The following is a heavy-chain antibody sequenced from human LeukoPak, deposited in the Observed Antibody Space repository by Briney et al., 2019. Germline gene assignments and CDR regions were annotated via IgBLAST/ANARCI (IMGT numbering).Heavy chain of an antibody. CDR1: GFAFTTNG. CDR3: ARGVDYGDYSPNFDY. Sequence: GGSLRLSCAASGFAFTTNGMHWVRQAPGKGLEWVAFIWSDGNIKYYADSVKGRFIISRDNAKNSLYLQMNSLRAEDTAVYYCARGVDYGDYSPNFDYWGQGTLVTVSS. V-gene: IGHV3-33*08. D-gene: IGHD4-17*01. CDR2: IWSDGNIK. J-gene: IGHJ4*02.